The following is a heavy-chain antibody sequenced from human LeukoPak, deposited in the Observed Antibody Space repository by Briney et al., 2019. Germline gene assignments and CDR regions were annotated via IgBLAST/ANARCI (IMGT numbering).Heavy chain of an antibody. CDR3: ARGKEQQLYAFDI. J-gene: IGHJ3*02. CDR2: IWFDGSNK. CDR1: GFTFSSYG. D-gene: IGHD6-13*01. Sequence: GGSLRLSCAASGFTFSSYGMHWVRQAPGKGLEWVAVIWFDGSNKYYADSVKGRFTISRDNSKNTLYLQMNSLSAEDAAVYYCARGKEQQLYAFDIWGQGTMVTVSS. V-gene: IGHV3-33*01.